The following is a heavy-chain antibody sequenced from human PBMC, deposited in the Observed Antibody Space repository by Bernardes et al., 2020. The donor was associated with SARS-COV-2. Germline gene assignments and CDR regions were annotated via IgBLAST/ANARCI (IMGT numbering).Heavy chain of an antibody. CDR1: GFEFSNYV. Sequence: GGSMRLSCAASGFEFSNYVMSWVRQAPGKGLEWVSGISGSGARTSYADSVKGRFTISRDNSKNTLYLQMNSLRAEDTAVYFCAFGMDVWGQGTTVAFSS. V-gene: IGHV3-23*01. CDR2: ISGSGART. J-gene: IGHJ6*02. CDR3: AFGMDV.